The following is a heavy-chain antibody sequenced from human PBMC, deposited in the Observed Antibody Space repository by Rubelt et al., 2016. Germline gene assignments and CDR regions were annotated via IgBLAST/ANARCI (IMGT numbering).Heavy chain of an antibody. CDR2: IKRKADGGTT. CDR1: GFTFNKPW. CDR3: ATRRSSVWDYYYGMDV. J-gene: IGHJ6*02. V-gene: IGHV3-15*07. D-gene: IGHD6-19*01. Sequence: RLSFAASGFTFNKPWMYWLRPAPVKGLEWVGRIKRKADGGTTDYVAPLTGCFTLSRDDSKNTLYLQMNSLKIEDTAVYYCATRRSSVWDYYYGMDVWGQETTVT.